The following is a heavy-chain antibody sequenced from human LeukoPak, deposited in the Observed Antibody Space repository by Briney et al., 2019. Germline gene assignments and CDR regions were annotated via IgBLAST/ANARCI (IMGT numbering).Heavy chain of an antibody. CDR2: IKQDGSEK. J-gene: IGHJ4*02. CDR1: GFTFSSYW. V-gene: IGHV3-7*01. D-gene: IGHD1-26*01. CDR3: AGAIGGELTDY. Sequence: GGSLRLSCAASGFTFSSYWMSWVRQAPGKGLEWVANIKQDGSEKYYVDSVKGRFTISRDNAKNSLYLQMNSLRAEDTAVYYCAGAIGGELTDYWGQGTLVTVSS.